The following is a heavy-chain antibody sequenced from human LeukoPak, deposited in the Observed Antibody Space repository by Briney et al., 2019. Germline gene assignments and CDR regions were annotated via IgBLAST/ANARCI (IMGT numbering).Heavy chain of an antibody. CDR1: GFTFSSYG. CDR2: IRYDGSNK. Sequence: GGSLRLSCAASGFTFSSYGMHWVRQAPGKGLEWVAFIRYDGSNKYYADSVKGRFTISRDNSKNTLYLQMNSLRAEDTAVYYCATRYCSSTSCPHLRWEFDYWGQGTLVTVSS. D-gene: IGHD2-2*01. V-gene: IGHV3-30*02. CDR3: ATRYCSSTSCPHLRWEFDY. J-gene: IGHJ4*02.